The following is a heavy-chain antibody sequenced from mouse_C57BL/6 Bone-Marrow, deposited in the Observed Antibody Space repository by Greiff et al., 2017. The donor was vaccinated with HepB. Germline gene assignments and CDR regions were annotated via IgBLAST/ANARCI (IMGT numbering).Heavy chain of an antibody. D-gene: IGHD1-1*01. V-gene: IGHV5-12*01. CDR3: AREDYYGSSTDY. J-gene: IGHJ2*01. CDR1: GFTFSDYY. CDR2: ISNGGGST. Sequence: EVQLMESGGGLVQPGGSLKLSCAASGFTFSDYYMYWVRQTPEKRLEWVAYISNGGGSTYYPDTVKGRFTISRDNAKNTLYLQMSRLKSEDTAMYYCAREDYYGSSTDYWGQGTTLTVSS.